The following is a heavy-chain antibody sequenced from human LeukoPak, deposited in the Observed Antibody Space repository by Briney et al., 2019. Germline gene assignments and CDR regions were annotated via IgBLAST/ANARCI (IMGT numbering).Heavy chain of an antibody. Sequence: GGSLRLSCAASGFTFTTYSMNWVRQAPGKGLEWVSYIGRSSNTTYYADSVQGRFTISRDNAKNSVFLQMNSLRAEDTAVFYCAREETWFSTTWYYFDYWGQGTLVTVSS. V-gene: IGHV3-48*01. CDR3: AREETWFSTTWYYFDY. CDR1: GFTFTTYS. D-gene: IGHD2-2*01. J-gene: IGHJ4*02. CDR2: IGRSSNTT.